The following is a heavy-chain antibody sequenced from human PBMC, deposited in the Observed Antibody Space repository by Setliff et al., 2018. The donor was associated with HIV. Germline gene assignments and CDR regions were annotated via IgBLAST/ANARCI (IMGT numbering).Heavy chain of an antibody. CDR3: ARHRGSFDY. D-gene: IGHD1-26*01. Sequence: GGSLRLSCAASGFSFSSYSMNWVRQAPGKGLEWIAYINTATVTTTVYYADSVKGRFTVSRDNAKNSLFLDMNSLRDDDSAVYYCARHRGSFDYWGLGTLVTVS. CDR1: GFSFSSYS. CDR2: INTATVTTT. V-gene: IGHV3-48*02. J-gene: IGHJ4*02.